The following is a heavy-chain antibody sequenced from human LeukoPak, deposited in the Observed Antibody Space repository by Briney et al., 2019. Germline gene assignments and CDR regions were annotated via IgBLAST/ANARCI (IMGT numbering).Heavy chain of an antibody. J-gene: IGHJ5*01. CDR1: GGSISSSNNY. CDR3: ARVPNGYNWFDS. CDR2: IFYIGNT. V-gene: IGHV4-39*01. D-gene: IGHD4-17*01. Sequence: PSETLSLTCTVSGGSISSSNNYWGWLRQSPGKGLEWIGSIFYIGNTYYNPSLKSRVTISVDTSKNKFSLKLTSVTAADTAVYYCARVPNGYNWFDSWGQGTLVTVSS.